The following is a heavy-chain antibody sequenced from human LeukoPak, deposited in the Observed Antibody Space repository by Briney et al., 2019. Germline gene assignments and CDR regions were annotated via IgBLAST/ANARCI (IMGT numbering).Heavy chain of an antibody. Sequence: PGGSLRLSCAASGFTFSSYWMSWVRQAPGKGLVWVSRIKSDGSNTRYADSVKGRFTISRDNAKNTLYLQINSLRVADTAVYCAKDPLFQPWIAFDIWGQGTVVTVSS. V-gene: IGHV3-74*01. CDR2: IKSDGSNT. J-gene: IGHJ3*02. D-gene: IGHD2-2*03. CDR3: KDPLFQPWIAFDI. CDR1: GFTFSSYW.